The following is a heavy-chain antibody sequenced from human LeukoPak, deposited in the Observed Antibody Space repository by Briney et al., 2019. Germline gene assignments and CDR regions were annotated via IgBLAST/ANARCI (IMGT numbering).Heavy chain of an antibody. CDR3: ARGYYGMDV. J-gene: IGHJ6*02. CDR1: GFTFSTYA. CDR2: ISSHGSNT. Sequence: GGSLRLSRAASGFTFSTYAMHWVRQAPGKGLEWVAFISSHGSNTYYADSVKGRFTISRDNSMNTLFLQMNSLRAEDTAVYYCARGYYGMDVWGQGTTVTVSS. V-gene: IGHV3-30-3*01.